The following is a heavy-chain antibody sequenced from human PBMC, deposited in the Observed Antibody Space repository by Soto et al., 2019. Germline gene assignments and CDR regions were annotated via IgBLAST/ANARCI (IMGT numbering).Heavy chain of an antibody. CDR2: INAGNGNT. V-gene: IGHV1-3*01. CDR3: ARRYCSGGSCYWKDACDI. CDR1: GYTFTSYA. D-gene: IGHD2-15*01. J-gene: IGHJ3*02. Sequence: QVQLVQSGAEVKKPGASVKVSCKASGYTFTSYAMHWVRQAPGQRLEWMGWINAGNGNTKYSQKCQGRVTITRDTSASTAYMELSSLRSEEPAVDYCARRYCSGGSCYWKDACDIWGQGTMVTVSS.